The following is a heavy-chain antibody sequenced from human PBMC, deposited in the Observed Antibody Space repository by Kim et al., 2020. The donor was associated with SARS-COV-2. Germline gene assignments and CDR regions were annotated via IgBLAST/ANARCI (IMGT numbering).Heavy chain of an antibody. Sequence: GGSLRLSCAASGFTFNSAWMTWVRQGPGKGLEWVGRIKSKTDGGTKDYAAPVKGRFTISRDDSKNTLYLQMNSLKTEDTAVYYCTTGSVRGVTGVWGQGTLVTVSS. CDR1: GFTFNSAW. J-gene: IGHJ1*01. V-gene: IGHV3-15*01. CDR3: TTGSVRGVTGV. CDR2: IKSKTDGGTK. D-gene: IGHD3-10*01.